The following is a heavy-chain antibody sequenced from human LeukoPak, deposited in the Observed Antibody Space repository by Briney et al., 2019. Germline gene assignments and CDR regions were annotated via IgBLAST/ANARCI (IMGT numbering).Heavy chain of an antibody. CDR3: AKPISGGLAVTADWFRP. J-gene: IGHJ5*02. V-gene: IGHV3-23*01. D-gene: IGHD6-19*01. CDR2: INATSIST. CDR1: GFAFSVYA. Sequence: GSLRLSRAASGFAFSVYAMSWLRQPPRKGLGWVSTINATSISTSYVASVRGRFTTSRDNAKDTLYLHLSTLRADDTATYYCAKPISGGLAVTADWFRPWGQGTLVVVPS.